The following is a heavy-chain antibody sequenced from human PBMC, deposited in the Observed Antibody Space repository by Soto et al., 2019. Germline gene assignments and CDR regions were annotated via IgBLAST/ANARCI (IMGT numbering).Heavy chain of an antibody. CDR2: ISSSSHYI. V-gene: IGHV3-21*01. D-gene: IGHD5-12*01. CDR3: ARDHYPTTMVTPFPSLLWYFDL. J-gene: IGHJ2*01. Sequence: EVQLVESGGGLVKPGGSLRLSCAASGFTFSSYSMNWVRQAPGKGLEWVSSISSSSHYIYYADSVKGRFTVSRDNAKNSLYLPMNSLRAEDTAVYYCARDHYPTTMVTPFPSLLWYFDLWGRGTLVTVSS. CDR1: GFTFSSYS.